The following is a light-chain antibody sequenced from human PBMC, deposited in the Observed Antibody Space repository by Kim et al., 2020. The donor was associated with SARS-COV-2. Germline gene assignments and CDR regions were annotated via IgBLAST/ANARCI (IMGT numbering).Light chain of an antibody. CDR1: ESVNSN. CDR3: QQYEDLAMYT. J-gene: IGKJ2*01. CDR2: GAS. Sequence: VTPGQTVSLSCRASESVNSNLAWYQQKPGQAPRLLIYGASTRASGIPATFSGRGSGTEFTLTISSLQSEDLAVYYCQQYEDLAMYTFGQGTKLEI. V-gene: IGKV3-15*01.